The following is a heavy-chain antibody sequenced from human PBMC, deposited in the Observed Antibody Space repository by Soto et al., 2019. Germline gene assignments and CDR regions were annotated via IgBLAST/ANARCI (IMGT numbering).Heavy chain of an antibody. D-gene: IGHD5-18*01. CDR2: IYYSGST. V-gene: IGHV4-59*01. CDR1: GGSISSYY. CDR3: ARGGYSYGPGPNYYYYYGMDA. Sequence: WETLSLTCTVSGGSISSYYWSWIRQPPGKGLEWIGYIYYSGSTNYNPSLKSRVTISVDTSKNQFSLKLSSVTAADTAVYYCARGGYSYGPGPNYYYYYGMDAWGQGTTVTVSS. J-gene: IGHJ6*02.